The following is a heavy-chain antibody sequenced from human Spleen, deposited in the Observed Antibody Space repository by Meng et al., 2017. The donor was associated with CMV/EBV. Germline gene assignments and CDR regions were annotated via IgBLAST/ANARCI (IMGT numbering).Heavy chain of an antibody. CDR1: GFTFNMYW. CDR3: AKGRGEWELPQVDY. Sequence: GESLKISCAASGFTFNMYWMTWVRQAPGKGLEWVANINQGGSEKYYVDSVKGRFTISRDNSKNTLYLQMNSLRAEDTAVYYCAKGRGEWELPQVDYWGQGTLVTVSS. J-gene: IGHJ4*02. V-gene: IGHV3-7*03. D-gene: IGHD1-26*01. CDR2: INQGGSEK.